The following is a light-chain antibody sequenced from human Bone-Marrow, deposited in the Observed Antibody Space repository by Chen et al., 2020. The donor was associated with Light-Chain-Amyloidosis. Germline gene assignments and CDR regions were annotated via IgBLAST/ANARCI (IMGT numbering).Light chain of an antibody. CDR1: QSVLYSSNNKNY. V-gene: IGKV4-1*01. Sequence: DIVMTQSPDYLAVSLGERATINCKSSQSVLYSSNNKNYLAWYQQKPGQPPKLLIYWASTRESGVPDRFSGSGSGTDFTLTISSLQAEDVAVYYCQQYYNTVWPFGQGTKVEIK. J-gene: IGKJ1*01. CDR3: QQYYNTVWP. CDR2: WAS.